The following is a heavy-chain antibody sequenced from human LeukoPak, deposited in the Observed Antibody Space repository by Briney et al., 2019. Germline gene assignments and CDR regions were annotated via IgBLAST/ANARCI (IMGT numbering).Heavy chain of an antibody. Sequence: ASVKVSCKASGYTFTDHYMHWIRQAPGQGLEWMGWINPNNGGTKYAQKFQGRVTMSRDTSISTVYMELSRLSSDDTAVYYCARDYTDYILTEYSGVPDYWGQGTLVTVSS. V-gene: IGHV1-2*02. D-gene: IGHD3-9*01. CDR3: ARDYTDYILTEYSGVPDY. J-gene: IGHJ4*02. CDR2: INPNNGGT. CDR1: GYTFTDHY.